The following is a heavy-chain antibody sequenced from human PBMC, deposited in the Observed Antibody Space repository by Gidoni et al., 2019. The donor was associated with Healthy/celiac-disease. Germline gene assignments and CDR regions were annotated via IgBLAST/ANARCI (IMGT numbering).Heavy chain of an antibody. CDR3: ARRGVYCSSTSCYGYCDY. D-gene: IGHD2-2*01. CDR1: GYSFTSYW. V-gene: IGHV5-10-1*03. CDR2: IDPSDSYT. Sequence: EVQLVQSGAEVKKPGESLRISCKGSGYSFTSYWISWVRQMPGKGLEWMGRIDPSDSYTNYSPSFQGHVTISADKSISTAYLQWSSLKASDTARYYCARRGVYCSSTSCYGYCDYWGQGTLVTVSP. J-gene: IGHJ4*02.